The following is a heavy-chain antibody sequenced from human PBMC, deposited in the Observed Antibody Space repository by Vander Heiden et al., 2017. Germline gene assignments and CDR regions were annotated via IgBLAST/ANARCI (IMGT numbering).Heavy chain of an antibody. D-gene: IGHD3-3*01. J-gene: IGHJ6*02. CDR1: GFPFSSYA. CDR3: AKVGLYDFWSGYYTGDYYYYGMDV. CDR2: SSGSGGST. V-gene: IGHV3-23*01. Sequence: EVQLLESGGGLVQPGGSLRLSCAASGFPFSSYAMSWVRQAPGKGLEWVSASSGSGGSTYYADSVKGRFTISRDNSKNTLYLQMNSLRAEDTAVYYCAKVGLYDFWSGYYTGDYYYYGMDVWGQGTTVTVSS.